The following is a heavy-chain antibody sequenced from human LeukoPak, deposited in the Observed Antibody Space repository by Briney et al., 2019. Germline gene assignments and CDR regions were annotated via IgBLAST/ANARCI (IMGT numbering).Heavy chain of an antibody. CDR3: ARDGGSYYEYYFDY. CDR2: IYYSGST. J-gene: IGHJ4*02. Sequence: PSETLSLTCTVSGGSISSSSYYWGWIRQPPGKGLEWIGSIYYSGSTYYNPSLKSRVTISVDTSKNQLSLKLSSVTAADTAVYYCARDGGSYYEYYFDYWGQGTLVTVSS. V-gene: IGHV4-39*07. D-gene: IGHD1-26*01. CDR1: GGSISSSSYY.